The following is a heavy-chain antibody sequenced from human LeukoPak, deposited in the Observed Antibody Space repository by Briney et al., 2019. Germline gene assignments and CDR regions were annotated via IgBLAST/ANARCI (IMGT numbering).Heavy chain of an antibody. V-gene: IGHV3-7*05. Sequence: GGSLRLSCAASGFTFTSHWMNWVRQAPGKGLEWVANINPDGSDQQYVDSMKGRFTISRDNARNSLFLQVNSLRAGDTAVYYRARGGVSRAAFDLWGQGTMVTVSS. J-gene: IGHJ3*01. CDR3: ARGGVSRAAFDL. CDR2: INPDGSDQ. CDR1: GFTFTSHW.